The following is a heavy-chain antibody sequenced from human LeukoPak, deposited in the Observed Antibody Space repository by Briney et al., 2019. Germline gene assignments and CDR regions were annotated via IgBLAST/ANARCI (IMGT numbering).Heavy chain of an antibody. CDR1: GGSITTYQ. V-gene: IGHV4-59*08. CDR2: MSYSGKN. D-gene: IGHD6-19*01. Sequence: PSETLSLTCTVSGGSITTYQWSWVRQSPGKGLEWIWYMSYSGKNNYHPSLEGRVTILVDTSKNQFSLKVASLTAADTGVYYWGRNGDGWSFDYWGQGTVVSVSS. J-gene: IGHJ4*02. CDR3: GRNGDGWSFDY.